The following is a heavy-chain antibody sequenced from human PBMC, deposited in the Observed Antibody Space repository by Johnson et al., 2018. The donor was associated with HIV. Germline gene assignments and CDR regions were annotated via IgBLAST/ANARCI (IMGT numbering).Heavy chain of an antibody. J-gene: IGHJ3*02. Sequence: QVQLVESGGGVVQPGGSLRLSCAASGFTFSTYGMHWVRQAPGKGLEWVAVISHDGSNKYYVDSVKGRFTISRDNSKNTLYLQMNSLRAEDTAVYHCARGEDGVDAFDIWGQGTMVTVSS. CDR3: ARGEDGVDAFDI. V-gene: IGHV3-30*03. CDR2: ISHDGSNK. CDR1: GFTFSTYG. D-gene: IGHD4-17*01.